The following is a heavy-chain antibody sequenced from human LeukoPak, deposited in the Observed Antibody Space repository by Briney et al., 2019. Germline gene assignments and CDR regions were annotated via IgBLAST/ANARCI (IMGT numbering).Heavy chain of an antibody. Sequence: GGSLRLSCAASGFIVSSNYMSWVRQAPGKGLEWVANIKEDESEKYYVDSVKGRFTISRDNAKNSLYLQMNSLRAEDTAVYYCARAPRFRLVGVPKGPFDPWGQGTLVTVSS. J-gene: IGHJ5*02. CDR3: ARAPRFRLVGVPKGPFDP. D-gene: IGHD1-26*01. CDR1: GFIVSSNY. V-gene: IGHV3-7*03. CDR2: IKEDESEK.